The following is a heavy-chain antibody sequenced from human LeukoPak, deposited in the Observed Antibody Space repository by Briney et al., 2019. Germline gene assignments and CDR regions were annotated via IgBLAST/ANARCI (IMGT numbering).Heavy chain of an antibody. CDR2: INPNSGGT. J-gene: IGHJ6*02. V-gene: IGHV1-2*02. Sequence: GASVKVSCKASGYTFTGYYMHWVRQAPGQGLEWMGWINPNSGGTNYAQKFQGRVTMTRDTSISTAYMEPSRLRSDDTAVYYCARDLGSSDGDYGYYYYYGMDVWGQGTTVTVSS. CDR3: ARDLGSSDGDYGYYYYYGMDV. D-gene: IGHD4-17*01. CDR1: GYTFTGYY.